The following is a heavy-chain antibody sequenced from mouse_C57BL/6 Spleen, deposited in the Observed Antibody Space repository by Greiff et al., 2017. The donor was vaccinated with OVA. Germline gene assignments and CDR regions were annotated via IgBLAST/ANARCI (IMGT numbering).Heavy chain of an antibody. CDR2: IYPGDGDT. D-gene: IGHD3-1*01. CDR1: GYAFSSYW. J-gene: IGHJ4*01. V-gene: IGHV1-80*01. Sequence: QVQLQQSGAELVKPGASVKISCKASGYAFSSYWMNWVKQRPGKGLEWIGQIYPGDGDTNYNGKFKGKATLTADKSSSTAYMQLSSLTSEDSAVYFCARQPSGYAMDYWGQGTSDTVSS. CDR3: ARQPSGYAMDY.